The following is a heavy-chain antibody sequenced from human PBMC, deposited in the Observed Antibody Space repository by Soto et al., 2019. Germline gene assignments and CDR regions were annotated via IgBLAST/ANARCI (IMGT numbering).Heavy chain of an antibody. CDR3: AHKEDIYDFWSGYCLFDY. Sequence: QITLKESGPTLVKPTQTLTLTCTFSGFSLSTSGVGVGWIRQPPGKALEWLALIYWNDDKRYSPSLKSRLTIPKQTSKNQVVLTMTNMDPVDTATYYCAHKEDIYDFWSGYCLFDYWGQGTLVTVSS. J-gene: IGHJ4*02. V-gene: IGHV2-5*01. CDR2: IYWNDDK. CDR1: GFSLSTSGVG. D-gene: IGHD3-3*01.